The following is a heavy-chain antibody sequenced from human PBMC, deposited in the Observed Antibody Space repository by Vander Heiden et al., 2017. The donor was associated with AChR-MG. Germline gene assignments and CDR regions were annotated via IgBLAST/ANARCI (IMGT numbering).Heavy chain of an antibody. J-gene: IGHJ2*01. Sequence: EVQLVESGGGLVKPGGSLRLSCAAYGLNFSGYSMNWVRQAPGKGLEWVSSISSSSSYIYYADSVKGRFTISRDNAKNSLYLQMNSLRAEDTAVYYCARDVLGRYMHGYFDLWGRGTLVTVSS. CDR3: ARDVLGRYMHGYFDL. CDR2: ISSSSSYI. D-gene: IGHD3-10*01. CDR1: GLNFSGYS. V-gene: IGHV3-21*01.